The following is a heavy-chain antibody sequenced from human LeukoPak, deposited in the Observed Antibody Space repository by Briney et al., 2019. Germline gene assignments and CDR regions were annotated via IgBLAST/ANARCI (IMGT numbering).Heavy chain of an antibody. J-gene: IGHJ4*02. CDR1: GFTFSSYA. CDR3: AKARHVYYYDSSGGEGYFDY. Sequence: GGSLRLSCAASGFTFSSYAVSWVRQAPGKGLEWVSAISGSGGSTYYADSVKGRFTISRDNSKNTLYLQMNSLRAEDTAVYYCAKARHVYYYDSSGGEGYFDYWGQGTLVTVSS. V-gene: IGHV3-23*01. CDR2: ISGSGGST. D-gene: IGHD3-22*01.